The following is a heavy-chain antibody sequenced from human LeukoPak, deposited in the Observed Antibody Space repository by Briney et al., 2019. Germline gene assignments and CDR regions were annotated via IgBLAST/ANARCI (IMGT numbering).Heavy chain of an antibody. CDR1: GGTFSSYA. D-gene: IGHD3-10*01. CDR3: AREQVVYYGSGSYYT. Sequence: SVKVPCKASGGTFSSYAISWVRQAPGQGLEWMGRIIPIFGTANYAQKFQGRVTITTDESTSTAYMELSSLRSEDTAVYYCAREQVVYYGSGSYYTWGQGTLVTVSS. V-gene: IGHV1-69*05. J-gene: IGHJ4*02. CDR2: IIPIFGTA.